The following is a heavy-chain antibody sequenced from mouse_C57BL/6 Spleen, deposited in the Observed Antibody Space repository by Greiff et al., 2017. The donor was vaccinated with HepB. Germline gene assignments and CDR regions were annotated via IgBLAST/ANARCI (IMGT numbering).Heavy chain of an antibody. CDR2: IYPGSGNT. Sequence: QVHVKQSGAELVRPGASVKLSCKASGYTFTDYYINWVKQRPGQGLEWIARIYPGSGNTYYNEKFKGKATLTAEKSSSTAYMQLSSLTSEDSAVYFCAVYDYDVGGAMDYWGQGTSVTVSS. J-gene: IGHJ4*01. CDR1: GYTFTDYY. CDR3: AVYDYDVGGAMDY. V-gene: IGHV1-76*01. D-gene: IGHD2-4*01.